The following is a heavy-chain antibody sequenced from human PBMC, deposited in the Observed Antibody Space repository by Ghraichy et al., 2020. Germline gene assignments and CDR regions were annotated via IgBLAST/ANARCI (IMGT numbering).Heavy chain of an antibody. CDR3: ASGLGWVSDS. CDR1: GLSFSNNW. D-gene: IGHD6-19*01. J-gene: IGHJ5*02. Sequence: LSLTCAASGLSFSNNWMNWVHQAPGKGLEWVANIDKYGSAKFYVDSVKGRFTISRDNDQKSLYLQMSSLSPEDTALYYCASGLGWVSDSWAQGTMVTVSS. CDR2: IDKYGSAK. V-gene: IGHV3-7*01.